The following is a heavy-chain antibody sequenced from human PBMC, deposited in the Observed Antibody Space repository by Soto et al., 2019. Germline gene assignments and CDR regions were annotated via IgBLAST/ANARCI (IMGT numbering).Heavy chain of an antibody. V-gene: IGHV2-26*01. J-gene: IGHJ6*02. CDR1: GFSLSNARMG. CDR2: IFSNDEK. Sequence: QVTLKESGPVLVKPTETLTLTCTVSGFSLSNARMGVSWIRQPPGKALEWLAHIFSNDEKSYSTSLKSRLTISKDTSKSQVVLTMPNMDPGDTAKYYCAGIEEEFCGGDCYYYYGMDVWAQGTTVTVSS. D-gene: IGHD2-21*02. CDR3: AGIEEEFCGGDCYYYYGMDV.